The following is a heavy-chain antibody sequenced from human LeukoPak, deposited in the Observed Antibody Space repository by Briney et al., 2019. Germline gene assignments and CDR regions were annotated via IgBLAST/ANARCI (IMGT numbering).Heavy chain of an antibody. CDR1: GGSIDNYY. CDR2: IYTSGST. V-gene: IGHV4-4*07. D-gene: IGHD2-2*01. CDR3: AREGQLLSPFDY. J-gene: IGHJ4*02. Sequence: SETLSLTCTVSGGSIDNYYWSWIRQPAGKGLEWIGRIYTSGSTNYNPSLKSRVTMSVDTSKNQFSLKLSSVTAADTAVYYCAREGQLLSPFDYWGQGTLVTVSS.